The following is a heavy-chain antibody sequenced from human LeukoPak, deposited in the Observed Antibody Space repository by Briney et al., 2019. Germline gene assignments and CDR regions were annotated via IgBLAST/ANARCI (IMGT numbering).Heavy chain of an antibody. D-gene: IGHD4-17*01. CDR1: VYIFTDFF. CDR3: ARDDYGDLQYFED. CDR2: VNPNDGGT. V-gene: IGHV1-2*02. Sequence: GASVKVSCKASVYIFTDFFLHWVRQAPGQGLEWMGLVNPNDGGTIYAQNFQGRVTLTRDTSISTAYMELSRLRSDDTAVYYCARDDYGDLQYFEDWGQGTLVTVSS. J-gene: IGHJ4*02.